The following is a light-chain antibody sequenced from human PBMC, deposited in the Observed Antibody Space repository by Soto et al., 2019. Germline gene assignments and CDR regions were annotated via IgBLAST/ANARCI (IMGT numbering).Light chain of an antibody. CDR3: QQRGNWPS. Sequence: EIVMTQSPATLSVSPGEGATLSCRASQSVSRYLAWYQQKPGQAPRLLIYDASNRATGIPARFSGSGSGTDFTLTISSLEPEDFALYYCQQRGNWPSFGGGTKVDIK. V-gene: IGKV3-11*01. CDR1: QSVSRY. J-gene: IGKJ4*01. CDR2: DAS.